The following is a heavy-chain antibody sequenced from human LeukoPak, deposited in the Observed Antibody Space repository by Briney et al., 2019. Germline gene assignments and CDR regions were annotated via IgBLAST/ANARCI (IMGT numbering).Heavy chain of an antibody. J-gene: IGHJ4*02. CDR3: AKATYYYGSGGYYNLDY. CDR2: ISYDGSNK. Sequence: GRSLRLSCAASGFTFSSHGMHWVRQAPGKGLEWVAVISYDGSNKYYADSVKGRFTISRDNSKNTLYLQMNSLRAEDTAVYYCAKATYYYGSGGYYNLDYWGQGTLVTVSS. CDR1: GFTFSSHG. V-gene: IGHV3-30*18. D-gene: IGHD3-10*01.